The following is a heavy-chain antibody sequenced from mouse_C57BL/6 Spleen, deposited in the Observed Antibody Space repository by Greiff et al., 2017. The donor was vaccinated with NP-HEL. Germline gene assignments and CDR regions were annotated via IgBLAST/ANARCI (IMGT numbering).Heavy chain of an antibody. Sequence: QVQLQQSGAELVKPGASVKMSCKASGYTFTSYWITWVKQRPGQGLEWIGDIYPGSGSTNYNEKFKSKATLTVDTSSSTAYMQLSSLTSEDSAVYYCAAYYSNDYAMDYWGQGTSVTVSS. CDR3: AAYYSNDYAMDY. V-gene: IGHV1-55*01. CDR2: IYPGSGST. CDR1: GYTFTSYW. D-gene: IGHD2-5*01. J-gene: IGHJ4*01.